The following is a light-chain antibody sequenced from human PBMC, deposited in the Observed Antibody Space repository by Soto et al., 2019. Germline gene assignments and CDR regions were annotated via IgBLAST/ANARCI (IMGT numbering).Light chain of an antibody. J-gene: IGKJ1*01. CDR2: DAS. Sequence: EIQMTQSPSTLSASVGDRVTITCRASQSLSSWLAWYQQKPGKAPQLPIYDASSLESGVPSRFSGSGSGTEFTLTISSLQPDDLATYYCQQYDSYSWTFGQGTKVAIK. CDR3: QQYDSYSWT. V-gene: IGKV1-5*01. CDR1: QSLSSW.